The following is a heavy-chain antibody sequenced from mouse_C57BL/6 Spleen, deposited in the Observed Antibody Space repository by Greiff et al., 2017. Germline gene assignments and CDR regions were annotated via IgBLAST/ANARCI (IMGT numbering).Heavy chain of an antibody. CDR1: GYAFSSYW. CDR3: ARAEFITTVVEAY. CDR2: IYPGDGDT. D-gene: IGHD1-1*01. V-gene: IGHV1-80*01. J-gene: IGHJ3*01. Sequence: VQLQQSGAELVKPGASVKISCKASGYAFSSYWMNWVKQRPGKGLEWIGQIYPGDGDTNYNGKFKGKATLTADKSSSTAYMQLSSLTSEDSAVYFCARAEFITTVVEAYWGQGTLVTVSA.